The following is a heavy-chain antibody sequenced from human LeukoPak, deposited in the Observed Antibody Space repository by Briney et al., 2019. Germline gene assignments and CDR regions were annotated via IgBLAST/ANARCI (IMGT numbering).Heavy chain of an antibody. CDR3: ASTLSGVAATHNLDY. CDR2: IYYSGST. Sequence: SETLSLTCTVSGGSISSYYWGWIRQPPGKGLEWIGYIYYSGSTNYNPSLKNRVTISVDTSKNQFSLKLSSVTAADTAVYYCASTLSGVAATHNLDYWGQGTLVTVSS. J-gene: IGHJ4*02. D-gene: IGHD2-15*01. V-gene: IGHV4-59*01. CDR1: GGSISSYY.